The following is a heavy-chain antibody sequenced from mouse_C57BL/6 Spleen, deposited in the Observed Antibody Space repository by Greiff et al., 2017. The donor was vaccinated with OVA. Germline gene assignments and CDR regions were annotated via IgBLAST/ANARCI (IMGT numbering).Heavy chain of an antibody. Sequence: EVQGVESGGGLVKPGGSLKLSCAASGFTFSDYGMHWVRQAPEKGLEWVAYISSGSSTIYYADTVKGRFTISRDNAKNTLFLQMTSLRSEDTAMYYCARNDYDRAAWFAYWGQGTLVTVSA. V-gene: IGHV5-17*01. D-gene: IGHD2-4*01. CDR1: GFTFSDYG. J-gene: IGHJ3*01. CDR3: ARNDYDRAAWFAY. CDR2: ISSGSSTI.